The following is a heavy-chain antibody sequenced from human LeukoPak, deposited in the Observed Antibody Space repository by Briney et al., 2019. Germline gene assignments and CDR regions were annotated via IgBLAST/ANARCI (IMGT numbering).Heavy chain of an antibody. V-gene: IGHV4-4*02. CDR1: GGSISSINL. CDR3: AGLEGRYSTGLYYYFDY. CDR2: MYLSGTT. Sequence: ASETLSLTCAVSGGSISSINLWSWVRQPPGKGLEWIGEMYLSGTTHYNPSLKSRVTISIDKSRNQLSLELSSVTAADTAVYYCAGLEGRYSTGLYYYFDYWGQGILVTVSS. J-gene: IGHJ4*02. D-gene: IGHD6-19*01.